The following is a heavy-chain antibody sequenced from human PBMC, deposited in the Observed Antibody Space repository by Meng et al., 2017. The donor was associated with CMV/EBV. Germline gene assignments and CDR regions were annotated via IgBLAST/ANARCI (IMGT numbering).Heavy chain of an antibody. V-gene: IGHV4-59*01. J-gene: IGHJ4*02. CDR2: IYYSGST. Sequence: LTCTVSGGSISSYYWSWIRQPPGKGLEWIGYIYYSGSTNYNPSLKSRVTISVDTSKNQFSLKLSSVTAADTAVYYCARELEGWQPIDYWGQGTLVTVSS. CDR3: ARELEGWQPIDY. CDR1: GGSISSYY. D-gene: IGHD5-24*01.